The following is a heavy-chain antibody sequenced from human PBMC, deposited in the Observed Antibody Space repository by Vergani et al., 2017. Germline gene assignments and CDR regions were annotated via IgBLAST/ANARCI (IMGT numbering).Heavy chain of an antibody. CDR1: GFTFSSYV. CDR2: ICGSGSGT. V-gene: IGHV3-23*01. D-gene: IGHD6-19*01. CDR3: ARGYNSDWIWSWFDP. Sequence: EVQLLESGGGLVQPGGSLRLSCAASGFTFSSYVMSWVRQAPGKGLEWVSRICGSGSGTYYADSVKGRFTISRDNSKNTLYLDMNSLRAEDTAVYYCARGYNSDWIWSWFDPWGQGTLVTVSA. J-gene: IGHJ5*02.